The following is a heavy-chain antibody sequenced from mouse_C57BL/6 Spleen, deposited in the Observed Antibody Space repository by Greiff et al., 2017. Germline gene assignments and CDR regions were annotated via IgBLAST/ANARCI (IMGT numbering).Heavy chain of an antibody. CDR1: GYTFTSYW. CDR3: ARGSVARRDY. V-gene: IGHV1-50*01. CDR2: IDPSYSYT. Sequence: QVHVKQPGAELVKPGASVKLSCKASGYTFTSYWMQWVKQRPGQGLEWIGEIDPSYSYTNYNQKFKGKATLTVDTSSSTAYMQLSSLTSEDSAVYYCARGSVARRDYWGQGTTLTVSS. D-gene: IGHD1-1*01. J-gene: IGHJ2*01.